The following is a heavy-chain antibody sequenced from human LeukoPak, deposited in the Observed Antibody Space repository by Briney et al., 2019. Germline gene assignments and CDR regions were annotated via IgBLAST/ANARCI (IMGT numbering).Heavy chain of an antibody. CDR1: GYTFTSYD. CDR2: MNPNSGNT. V-gene: IGHV1-8*01. CDR3: ARVYDYAWGSYRYNPDAFDI. J-gene: IGHJ3*02. D-gene: IGHD3-16*02. Sequence: GASVKVSCRASGYTFTSYDISWVRQATGQGLEWMGWMNPNSGNTGYAQKFQGRVTMTRNTSISTAYMELSSLRSEDTAVYYCARVYDYAWGSYRYNPDAFDIWGQGSMVTVSS.